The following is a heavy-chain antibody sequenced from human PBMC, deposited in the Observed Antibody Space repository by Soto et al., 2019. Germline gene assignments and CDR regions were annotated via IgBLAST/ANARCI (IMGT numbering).Heavy chain of an antibody. J-gene: IGHJ4*02. D-gene: IGHD1-26*01. V-gene: IGHV1-69*01. Sequence: QVQLVQSGAEVKKPGSSVKVSCKASGGTFSSYALSWVRQAPGHGLEWMGGIIPIFGTANYAQNFQARVTITADESTSTAYMELSSLRSEDTAVYYCAISWELLYYFDYWGQGTLVTVSS. CDR1: GGTFSSYA. CDR3: AISWELLYYFDY. CDR2: IIPIFGTA.